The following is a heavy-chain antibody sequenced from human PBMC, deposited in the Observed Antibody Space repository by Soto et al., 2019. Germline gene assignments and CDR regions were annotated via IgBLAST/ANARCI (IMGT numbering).Heavy chain of an antibody. CDR3: GRGHSAPDY. CDR2: IMQDGSEK. J-gene: IGHJ4*02. V-gene: IGHV3-7*01. Sequence: GGSLRLSCSVSGFRISTYWMSWLRQSPGKGLEWVANIMQDGSEKQYVDSVEGRFAISRDNAENSVFLQMNGLRAEDTAVYYCGRGHSAPDYWCLGT. CDR1: GFRISTYW.